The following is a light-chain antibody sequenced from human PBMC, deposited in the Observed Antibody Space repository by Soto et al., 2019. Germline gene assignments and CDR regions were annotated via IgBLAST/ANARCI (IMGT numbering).Light chain of an antibody. CDR1: SSNIGAGYD. V-gene: IGLV1-40*01. Sequence: QSVLTQPPSVSGAPGQRVTISCTGSSSNIGAGYDVHWYQHLPGTVPRLVIYDNNIRPSGVPDRFSGSKSDTSASLAITGLQAGDGADYYCQSYDSSVTAVLFGGGTKLTVL. CDR3: QSYDSSVTAVL. J-gene: IGLJ2*01. CDR2: DNN.